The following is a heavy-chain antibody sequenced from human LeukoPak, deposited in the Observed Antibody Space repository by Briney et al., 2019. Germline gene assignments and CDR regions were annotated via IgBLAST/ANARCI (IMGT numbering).Heavy chain of an antibody. J-gene: IGHJ6*02. CDR2: INPNSGGT. Sequence: AASVKVSCKASGYTFTGYYMHWVRQAPGQELEWMGWINPNSGGTNYAQKFQGRVTMTRDTSISTAYMELSRLRSDDTAVYYCARDPYYYYYGMDVWGQGTTVTVSS. CDR3: ARDPYYYYYGMDV. CDR1: GYTFTGYY. V-gene: IGHV1-2*02.